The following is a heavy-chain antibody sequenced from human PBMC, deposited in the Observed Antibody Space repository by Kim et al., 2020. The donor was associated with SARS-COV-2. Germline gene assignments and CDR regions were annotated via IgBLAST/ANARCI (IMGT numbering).Heavy chain of an antibody. CDR2: ISAYSGNT. Sequence: ASVKVSCKASGYTFTSYGISWVRQAPGQGLEWMGWISAYSGNTNYAQKLQGRVTMTTDTSTSTAYMELRSLRSDDTAVYYCAREGIKQWLARVDYYYYGMDVWGQGTTVTVSS. V-gene: IGHV1-18*04. CDR1: GYTFTSYG. D-gene: IGHD6-19*01. J-gene: IGHJ6*02. CDR3: AREGIKQWLARVDYYYYGMDV.